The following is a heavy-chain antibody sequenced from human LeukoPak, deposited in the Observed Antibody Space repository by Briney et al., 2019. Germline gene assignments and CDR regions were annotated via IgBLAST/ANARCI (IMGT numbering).Heavy chain of an antibody. CDR2: IYYSGST. D-gene: IGHD2-8*01. CDR3: ARVGVDAFDI. Sequence: SETLSLTCTVSGGSVSSSSYYWSWIRQPPGKGLEWIGYIYYSGSTNYNPSLKSRVTISVDTSKNQFSLKLSSVTAADTAVYYCARVGVDAFDIWGQGTMVTVSS. V-gene: IGHV4-61*01. J-gene: IGHJ3*02. CDR1: GGSVSSSSYY.